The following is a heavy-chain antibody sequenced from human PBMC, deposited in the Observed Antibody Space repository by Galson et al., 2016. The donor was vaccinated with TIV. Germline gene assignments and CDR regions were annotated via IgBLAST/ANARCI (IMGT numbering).Heavy chain of an antibody. CDR1: GFTFSSFA. CDR2: ISAGGGRT. CDR3: AKMDSSGFDYVRRFDF. Sequence: SLRLSCAASGFTFSSFAMSWVRQAPGKGLEWVSRISAGGGRTNYADSVKGRFTISRDNPKNTLYLQMSSLRADVTAVYFCAKMDSSGFDYVRRFDFWGQGTLATVSS. D-gene: IGHD3-22*01. V-gene: IGHV3-23*01. J-gene: IGHJ4*02.